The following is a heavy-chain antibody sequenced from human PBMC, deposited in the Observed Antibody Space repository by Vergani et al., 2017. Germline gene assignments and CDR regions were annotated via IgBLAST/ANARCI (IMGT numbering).Heavy chain of an antibody. D-gene: IGHD3-3*01. V-gene: IGHV1-2*02. Sequence: QVQLVQSGAEVKKPGASVKVSCKASGYTFTSYYMHWVRQAPGQGLEWMGWINPNSGGTNYAQKFQGRVTMTRDTSISTAYMELSRLRSDDTAVYYCARAYYDFWSSYGAGYYYGMDVWGQGTTVTVSS. J-gene: IGHJ6*02. CDR1: GYTFTSYY. CDR2: INPNSGGT. CDR3: ARAYYDFWSSYGAGYYYGMDV.